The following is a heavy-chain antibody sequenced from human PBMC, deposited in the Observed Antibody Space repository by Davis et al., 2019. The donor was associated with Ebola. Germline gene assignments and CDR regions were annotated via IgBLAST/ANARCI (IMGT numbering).Heavy chain of an antibody. Sequence: GESLKISCAASGFTVSSNYMSWVRQAPGKGLEWVSVIYGGGSTYYADSVKGRFTISRDNSKNTLYLQMNSLRAEDTAVYYCARDTTPGIAVAGDYYYYYGMDVGGQGTTVTVSS. CDR2: IYGGGST. V-gene: IGHV3-66*01. CDR3: ARDTTPGIAVAGDYYYYYGMDV. J-gene: IGHJ6*02. D-gene: IGHD6-19*01. CDR1: GFTVSSNY.